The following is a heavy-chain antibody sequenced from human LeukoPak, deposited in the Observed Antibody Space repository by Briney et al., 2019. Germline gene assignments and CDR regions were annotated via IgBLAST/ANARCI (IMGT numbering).Heavy chain of an antibody. D-gene: IGHD4-17*01. V-gene: IGHV4-39*01. CDR2: IYYSGST. Sequence: SETLSLTCTVSGGSISSSSYYWGWIRQPPGNGLEWIGSIYYSGSTYYNPSLKSRVTISVDTSKNQFSLKLSSVTAADTAVYYCATLYGDSLDYWGQGTLVTVSS. J-gene: IGHJ4*02. CDR3: ATLYGDSLDY. CDR1: GGSISSSSYY.